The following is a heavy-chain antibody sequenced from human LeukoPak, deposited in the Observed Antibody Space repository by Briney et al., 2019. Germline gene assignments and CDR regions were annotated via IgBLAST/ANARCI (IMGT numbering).Heavy chain of an antibody. V-gene: IGHV3-7*01. D-gene: IGHD2-21*01. CDR2: IKQDGSEK. CDR3: MITVDHCGGDCSPFDY. Sequence: GGSLRLSCAASGFTFSSYWMSWVRQAPGKGLEWVANIKQDGSEKYYVDSVKGRFTISRDNAKNSLYLQMNSLRAEDTAVYYCMITVDHCGGDCSPFDYWGQGTLVTVSS. J-gene: IGHJ4*02. CDR1: GFTFSSYW.